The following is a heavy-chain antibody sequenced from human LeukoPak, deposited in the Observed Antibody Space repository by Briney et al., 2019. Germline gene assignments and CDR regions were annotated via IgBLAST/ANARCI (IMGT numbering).Heavy chain of an antibody. J-gene: IGHJ4*02. Sequence: PGGSLRLSCAASGFTFSGYSMTWVRQAPGKGLEWVSSISSSSSYIYYADSVKGRFTISRDNAENSLYLQMNSLRAEDTAVYYCAREHYDSSELDYWGQGTLVTVSS. CDR3: AREHYDSSELDY. CDR1: GFTFSGYS. V-gene: IGHV3-21*04. D-gene: IGHD3-22*01. CDR2: ISSSSSYI.